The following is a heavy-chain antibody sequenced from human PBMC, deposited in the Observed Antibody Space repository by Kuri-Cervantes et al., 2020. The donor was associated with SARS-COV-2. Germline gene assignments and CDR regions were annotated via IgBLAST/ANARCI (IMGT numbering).Heavy chain of an antibody. V-gene: IGHV3-23*01. CDR3: AREDIVVIPAATLLDY. CDR1: GFTFSSYA. CDR2: ISGSGGST. Sequence: GESLKISCAASGFTFSSYAMSWVRQAPGKGLEWVSAISGSGGSTYYADSVKGRFTISRDNSKNTLYLQMNSLRAEDTAVYYCAREDIVVIPAATLLDYWGQGTLVTVSS. D-gene: IGHD2-2*01. J-gene: IGHJ4*02.